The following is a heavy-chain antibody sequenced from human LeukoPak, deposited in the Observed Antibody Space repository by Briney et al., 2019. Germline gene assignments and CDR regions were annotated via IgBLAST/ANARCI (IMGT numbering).Heavy chain of an antibody. J-gene: IGHJ4*02. Sequence: VAVQVSCLASGYTFTSYGISWVGPAPGQGREGMGWINAHNGKTNYAQKLQGRVTMTTHTSISTAYTQLRRLSSDDTAVYYCARAFGVVIIGPYYFDYWGQGTLVTVSS. D-gene: IGHD3-3*01. CDR1: GYTFTSYG. CDR3: ARAFGVVIIGPYYFDY. CDR2: INAHNGKT. V-gene: IGHV1-18*01.